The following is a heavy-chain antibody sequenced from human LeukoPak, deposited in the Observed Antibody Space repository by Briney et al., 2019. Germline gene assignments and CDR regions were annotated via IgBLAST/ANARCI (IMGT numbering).Heavy chain of an antibody. Sequence: GWSLRLSCAASGFTFSSYAMSWVRQAPGKGLEWVSAISGSGGSTYYADSVKGRFTISRDNSKNTLYLQMNSLRAEDTAVYYCAKVRYNWNYYFDYWGQGTLVTVSS. V-gene: IGHV3-23*01. CDR2: ISGSGGST. J-gene: IGHJ4*02. CDR1: GFTFSSYA. D-gene: IGHD1-7*01. CDR3: AKVRYNWNYYFDY.